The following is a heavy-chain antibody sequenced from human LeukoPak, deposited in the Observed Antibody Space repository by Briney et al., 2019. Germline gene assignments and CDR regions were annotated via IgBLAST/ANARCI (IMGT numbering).Heavy chain of an antibody. J-gene: IGHJ4*02. CDR2: INPNSGGT. V-gene: IGHV1-2*02. Sequence: ASVKVSCKASGYTFTGYYMHWVRQAPGQGLEWMGWINPNSGGTNYAQKLQGRVTMTTDTSTSTAYMELSRLGSDDTAVYYCARIPQAQWPKYYFDYWGQGTLVTVSS. CDR3: ARIPQAQWPKYYFDY. CDR1: GYTFTGYY. D-gene: IGHD6-19*01.